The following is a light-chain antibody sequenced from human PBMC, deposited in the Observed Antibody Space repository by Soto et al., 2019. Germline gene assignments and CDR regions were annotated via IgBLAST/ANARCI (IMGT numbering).Light chain of an antibody. Sequence: EIVLTQSPGNLSLSPGERATLSCRASQSLSSNYLAWYQQKPGQAPRLLIYGASSRATGIPDRFSGSGSGTDFTLTISRLEPEDFAVYYCQQYGSSPLTFGGGTKVDIK. V-gene: IGKV3-20*01. J-gene: IGKJ4*01. CDR1: QSLSSNY. CDR3: QQYGSSPLT. CDR2: GAS.